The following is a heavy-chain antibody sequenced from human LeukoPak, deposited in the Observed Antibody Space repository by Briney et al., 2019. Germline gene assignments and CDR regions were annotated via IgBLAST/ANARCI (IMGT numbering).Heavy chain of an antibody. D-gene: IGHD3-16*01. CDR3: ARSRYDYIWGIDY. CDR1: GFTFSNYW. J-gene: IGHJ4*02. V-gene: IGHV3-74*01. CDR2: LNSDGSST. Sequence: GGSLRLSCAASGFTFSNYWMHWVRHAPGKGLVWVSRLNSDGSSTNYADSVKGRFTISRDNAKNTLYLQMNSLRDEDTAVSYCARSRYDYIWGIDYWGQGTLVTISS.